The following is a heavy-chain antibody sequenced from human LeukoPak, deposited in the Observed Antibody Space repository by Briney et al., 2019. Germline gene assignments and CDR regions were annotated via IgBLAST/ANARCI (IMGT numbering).Heavy chain of an antibody. CDR1: GFTFRDYA. D-gene: IGHD2-21*01. Sequence: GGSLRLSCAASGFTFRDYAMSWVRLAPGKGLQWVGFIRSKTYGGAADYGASVKGRFTIYRDDSQSIAYLLMNRLEIEDTAVYYCTRIGIGIIGRDPVDYWGQGTLVAVSS. V-gene: IGHV3-49*04. CDR3: TRIGIGIIGRDPVDY. CDR2: IRSKTYGGAA. J-gene: IGHJ4*02.